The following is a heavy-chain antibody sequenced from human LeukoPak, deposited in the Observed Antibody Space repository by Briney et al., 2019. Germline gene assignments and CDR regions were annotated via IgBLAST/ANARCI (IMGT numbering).Heavy chain of an antibody. Sequence: GGSLRLSCAASGFTFSNYGMHWVRQAPGKGLEWVAVIWYDGSNKYYADSVKGRFTISRDNSKNTLYLQMNSLRAEDTAVYYCARDQFIHAFDIWGQGTMVTVSS. D-gene: IGHD5-24*01. CDR1: GFTFSNYG. CDR3: ARDQFIHAFDI. CDR2: IWYDGSNK. J-gene: IGHJ3*02. V-gene: IGHV3-33*01.